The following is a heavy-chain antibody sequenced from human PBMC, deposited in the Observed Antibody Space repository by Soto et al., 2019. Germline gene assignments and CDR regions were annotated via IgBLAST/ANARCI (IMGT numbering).Heavy chain of an antibody. CDR3: ARGAYCSSTSCYVSVSRWFDP. D-gene: IGHD2-2*01. Sequence: QVQLVQSGAEVKKPGASVKVSCKASGYTFTSYAMHWVRQAPGQRLEWMGWINAGNGNTKYSQKFQGRVTITRDTSARTAYMELSSLRSEDTAVYYCARGAYCSSTSCYVSVSRWFDPWGQGTLVTVSS. CDR2: INAGNGNT. J-gene: IGHJ5*02. V-gene: IGHV1-3*01. CDR1: GYTFTSYA.